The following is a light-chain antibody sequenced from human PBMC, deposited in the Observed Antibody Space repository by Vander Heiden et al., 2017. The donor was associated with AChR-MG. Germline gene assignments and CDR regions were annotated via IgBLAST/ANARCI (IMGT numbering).Light chain of an antibody. Sequence: EIVLTQSPGTLSLSPGERAALSCRASQSVSSSFLAWYQQKPCQAPRLLIYGASSRATGIPDRFSGSGSGTDFTLTISRLEPEDFAVYYCHQDCSSPWTFGQGTKVEIK. CDR2: GAS. V-gene: IGKV3-20*01. CDR1: QSVSSSF. J-gene: IGKJ1*01. CDR3: HQDCSSPWT.